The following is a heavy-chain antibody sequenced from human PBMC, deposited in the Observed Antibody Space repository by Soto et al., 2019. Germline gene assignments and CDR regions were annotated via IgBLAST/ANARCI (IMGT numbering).Heavy chain of an antibody. CDR1: GYSFTSYW. CDR2: IDPSDSYT. CDR3: ARETYDSSGWEYYYYGMDV. D-gene: IGHD3-22*01. Sequence: PGESLKISCKGSGYSFTSYWISWVRQMPGKGLEWMGRIDPSDSYTNYSPSFQGHVTISADKSISTAYLQWSSLKASDTAMYYCARETYDSSGWEYYYYGMDVWGQGTTVTVSS. J-gene: IGHJ6*02. V-gene: IGHV5-10-1*01.